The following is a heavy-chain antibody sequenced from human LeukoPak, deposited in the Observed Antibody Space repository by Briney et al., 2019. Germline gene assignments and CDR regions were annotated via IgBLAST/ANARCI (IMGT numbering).Heavy chain of an antibody. CDR2: ISRSGPAI. V-gene: IGHV3-48*03. J-gene: IGHJ4*02. D-gene: IGHD1-1*01. CDR1: GFTFSSYE. Sequence: GGSLRLSCAASGFTFSSYEMNWVRQAPGKGLEWVSYISRSGPAIYYADSVKGRFTISRDNAKNSLYLQMNSLRAEDTAVYYCARDSGQTSFDYWGQGTLVTVSS. CDR3: ARDSGQTSFDY.